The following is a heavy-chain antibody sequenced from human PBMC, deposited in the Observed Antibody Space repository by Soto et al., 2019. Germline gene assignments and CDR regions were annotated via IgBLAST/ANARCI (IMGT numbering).Heavy chain of an antibody. CDR1: GFTFDDYG. CDR3: AKISGSSNLDI. CDR2: ISWNGGTT. D-gene: IGHD1-26*01. J-gene: IGHJ3*02. Sequence: EVQLVESGGGLVQPGRSLRLSCAASGFTFDDYGMHWVRQAPGKGLEWVSGISWNGGTTDYADSVKGRFTISRDNTKNSVYLQMNSLRVDDTALYYCAKISGSSNLDIWGQGTMVTVSP. V-gene: IGHV3-9*01.